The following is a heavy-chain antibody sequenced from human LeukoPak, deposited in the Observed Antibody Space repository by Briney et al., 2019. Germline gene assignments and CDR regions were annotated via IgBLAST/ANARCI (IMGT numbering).Heavy chain of an antibody. D-gene: IGHD2-2*01. CDR3: ARDTSGTADV. CDR1: GFTFSNYG. Sequence: GGSLRLSCAAFGFTFSNYGMHWVRHVPGKGLEWVAVVSHDETFTYYGDSVRGRSTISRDNSKHTLHLNMNSLRPEDTALYFCARDTSGTADVWGQGTLVTVSS. J-gene: IGHJ3*01. CDR2: VSHDETFT. V-gene: IGHV3-30*03.